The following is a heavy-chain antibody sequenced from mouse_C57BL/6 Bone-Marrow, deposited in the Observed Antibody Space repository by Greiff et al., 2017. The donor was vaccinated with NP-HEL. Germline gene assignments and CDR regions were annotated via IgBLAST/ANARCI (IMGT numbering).Heavy chain of an antibody. Sequence: QVQLQQSGPELVKPGASVKISCKASGYSFTSYYIHWVKQRPGQGLEWIGWIYPGSGNTKYNEKFKGKATLTADTSSSTAYMQLSSLTSEDSAVYYCARTTGMGGYWYFDVWGTGTTVTVSS. CDR3: ARTTGMGGYWYFDV. CDR2: IYPGSGNT. CDR1: GYSFTSYY. J-gene: IGHJ1*03. V-gene: IGHV1-66*01. D-gene: IGHD4-1*01.